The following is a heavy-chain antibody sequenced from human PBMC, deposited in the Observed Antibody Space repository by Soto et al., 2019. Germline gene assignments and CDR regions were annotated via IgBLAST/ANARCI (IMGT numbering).Heavy chain of an antibody. CDR3: ARAVVSCSGGSCHNWFDP. CDR2: IGTASDT. V-gene: IGHV3-13*01. D-gene: IGHD2-15*01. Sequence: LRLSCAASGFTFSSYDMHWARQARGKGLEWVSAIGTASDTYYPDSVKGRFTISRENAKNSLYLQMNSLRAGDTAVYYCARAVVSCSGGSCHNWFDPWGQGTLVTVSS. J-gene: IGHJ5*02. CDR1: GFTFSSYD.